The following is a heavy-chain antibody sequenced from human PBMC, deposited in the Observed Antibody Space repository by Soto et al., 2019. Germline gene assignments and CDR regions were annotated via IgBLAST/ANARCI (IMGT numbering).Heavy chain of an antibody. CDR3: ARRLVVVSNWFDP. J-gene: IGHJ5*02. Sequence: PGESLNISCTGSGYSFTSYLIGWVRQMPGKGLEWMGIIYPGDSDTRYSPSFQGQVTISADKSISTAYLQWSSLKASDTAMYYCARRLVVVSNWFDPWGQGTLVTVSS. CDR2: IYPGDSDT. D-gene: IGHD2-2*01. V-gene: IGHV5-51*01. CDR1: GYSFTSYL.